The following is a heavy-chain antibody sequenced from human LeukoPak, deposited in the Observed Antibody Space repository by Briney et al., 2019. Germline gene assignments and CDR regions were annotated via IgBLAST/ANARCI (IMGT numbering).Heavy chain of an antibody. V-gene: IGHV3-23*01. D-gene: IGHD2-21*02. CDR3: AKDQSYCGGDCYGADY. CDR2: ISGSGDST. J-gene: IGHJ4*02. Sequence: GGTLRLSCAASGFTFSNYGMTWVRQAPGKGLEWVSAISGSGDSTYYADSVKGRFTISRDNSKNTLYLQMNSLRAEDTAVYYCAKDQSYCGGDCYGADYWGQGTLVTVSS. CDR1: GFTFSNYG.